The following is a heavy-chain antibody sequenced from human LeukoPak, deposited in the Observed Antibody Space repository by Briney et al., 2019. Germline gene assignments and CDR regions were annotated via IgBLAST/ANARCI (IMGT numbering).Heavy chain of an antibody. CDR1: GFTFSSHW. J-gene: IGHJ4*02. CDR3: ARDGGGGYSYGNFDY. CDR2: IKQDGSEK. Sequence: GGSLRLSCAASGFTFSSHWMSWVRQAPGKGLEWVANIKQDGSEKYYVDSVKGRFTISRDNAKNSLYLQMNSLRAEDTAVYYCARDGGGGYSYGNFDYWGQGTLVTVSS. V-gene: IGHV3-7*01. D-gene: IGHD5-18*01.